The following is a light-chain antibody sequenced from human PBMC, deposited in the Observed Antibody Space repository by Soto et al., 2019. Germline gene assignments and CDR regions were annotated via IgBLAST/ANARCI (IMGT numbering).Light chain of an antibody. CDR2: QTS. J-gene: IGKJ1*01. CDR1: QYINTR. V-gene: IGKV3-11*01. Sequence: EIVLTESPATLSSFPGDRVTLSCRASQYINTRLAWYQHRPGQAPRLLIYQTSIRAAGIPARFSASGSGTDFTLTISDVQPEDFALYYCHQRQSWPRKFGQGTRWIAN. CDR3: HQRQSWPRK.